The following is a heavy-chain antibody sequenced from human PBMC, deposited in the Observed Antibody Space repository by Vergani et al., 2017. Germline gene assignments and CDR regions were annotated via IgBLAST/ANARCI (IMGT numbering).Heavy chain of an antibody. CDR1: GYTFTSYA. J-gene: IGHJ5*02. Sequence: QVQLVQSGAEVKKPGASVKVSCKASGYTFTSYAMHWVRQAPGQRLEWMGWINAGNGNTKYSQKFQGRVTITRDTSASTAYMELSSLRSEDTAVYYCARDLVVVVVAAKHLFNWFDPWGQGTLVTVSS. V-gene: IGHV1-3*01. D-gene: IGHD2-15*01. CDR2: INAGNGNT. CDR3: ARDLVVVVVAAKHLFNWFDP.